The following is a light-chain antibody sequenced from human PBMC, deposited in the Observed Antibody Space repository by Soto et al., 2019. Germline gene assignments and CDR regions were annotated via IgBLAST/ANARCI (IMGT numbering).Light chain of an antibody. CDR2: AAS. Sequence: IPLTQSPSSLSAPVGDRVTITCRASQGICSYLAWYQQKPGKAPNLLIYAASTLHSGVPSRFSGSGSETDFTLTIRSLQPDDSATYFCQQLLSYPLTFSGGTKVEI. V-gene: IGKV1-9*01. J-gene: IGKJ4*01. CDR3: QQLLSYPLT. CDR1: QGICSY.